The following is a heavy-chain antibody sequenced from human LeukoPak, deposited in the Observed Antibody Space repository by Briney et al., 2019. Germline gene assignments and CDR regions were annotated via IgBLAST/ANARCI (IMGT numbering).Heavy chain of an antibody. CDR3: AKDLGRGDYPYYFDY. Sequence: GGSLRLSCAASGFTFSNYWMTWVRQAPGKGLEWVAFIRYDGSNKYYADSVKGRFTISRDNSKNTLYLQMNSLRAEDTAVYYCAKDLGRGDYPYYFDYWGQGTLVTVSS. CDR1: GFTFSNYW. CDR2: IRYDGSNK. V-gene: IGHV3-30*02. J-gene: IGHJ4*02. D-gene: IGHD4-17*01.